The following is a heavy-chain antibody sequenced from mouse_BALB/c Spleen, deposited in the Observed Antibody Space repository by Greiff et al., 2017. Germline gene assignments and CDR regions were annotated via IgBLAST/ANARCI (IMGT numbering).Heavy chain of an antibody. D-gene: IGHD1-1*01. CDR1: GFTFSSYA. CDR2: ISSGGSYT. CDR3: ARHPRLDYYGSSRYWYFDV. Sequence: EVKLVESGGGLVKPAGSLKLSCAASGFTFSSYAMSCFRQTLEKRLVWVATISSGGSYTYYPDSVKGRFTISRDNAKNTLYLQMSSLRSEDTAMYYCARHPRLDYYGSSRYWYFDVWGAGTTVTVSS. J-gene: IGHJ1*01. V-gene: IGHV5-9-3*01.